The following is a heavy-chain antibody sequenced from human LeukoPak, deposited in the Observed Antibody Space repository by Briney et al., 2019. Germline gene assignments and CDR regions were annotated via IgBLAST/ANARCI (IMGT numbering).Heavy chain of an antibody. J-gene: IGHJ4*02. CDR1: VFTFTNYD. CDR3: VRGGSGWYYFDY. V-gene: IGHV3-13*04. D-gene: IGHD6-19*01. Sequence: PGRTLRLSCAASVFTFTNYDMHWVPQVTGKGLEWVSAIGIAGDTYYPGSVRGRFTLSRENAKNSLYLQINSLRDGDTAVYYCVRGGSGWYYFDYWGQGTLVTVSS. CDR2: IGIAGDT.